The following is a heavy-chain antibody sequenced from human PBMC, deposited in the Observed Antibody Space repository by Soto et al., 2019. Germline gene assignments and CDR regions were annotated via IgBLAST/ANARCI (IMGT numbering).Heavy chain of an antibody. D-gene: IGHD6-19*01. V-gene: IGHV3-21*01. J-gene: IGHJ5*02. Sequence: PGKGLEWVSSIGSSSSYIYYADSVKGRFTISRDNAKISLYLQMNSLRAEDTAVYYCARVVAVAGNFPWFDPWGQGTLVTVSS. CDR3: ARVVAVAGNFPWFDP. CDR2: IGSSSSYI.